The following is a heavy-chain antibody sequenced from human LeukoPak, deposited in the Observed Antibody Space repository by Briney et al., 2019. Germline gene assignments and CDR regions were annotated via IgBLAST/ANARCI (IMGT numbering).Heavy chain of an antibody. CDR1: GFTFSSYS. Sequence: GGSLRLSCAASGFTFSSYSMNWVRQAPGKGLEWVSFISSSSSYIYYADSVKGRFTISRDNAKNSLYLQMNSLRAEDTAVYYCARVYHLGYCSGGSCSLDYWGQGTLVTVSS. CDR2: ISSSSSYI. CDR3: ARVYHLGYCSGGSCSLDY. D-gene: IGHD2-15*01. J-gene: IGHJ4*02. V-gene: IGHV3-21*01.